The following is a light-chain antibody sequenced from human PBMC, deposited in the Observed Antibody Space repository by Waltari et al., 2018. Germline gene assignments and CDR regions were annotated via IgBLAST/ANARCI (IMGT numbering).Light chain of an antibody. V-gene: IGKV4-1*01. CDR2: WAS. J-gene: IGKJ4*01. CDR1: ESVLFSSRNKNH. Sequence: DIVMTQSPDSLAVSLGERATINCKSSESVLFSSRNKNHLAWYQQKPGHPPKLLLYWASTRESWVPDRFSGSGSGTDFTLTISSLQAEDVAIYYCQQYYDSPLTFGGGTKVEIK. CDR3: QQYYDSPLT.